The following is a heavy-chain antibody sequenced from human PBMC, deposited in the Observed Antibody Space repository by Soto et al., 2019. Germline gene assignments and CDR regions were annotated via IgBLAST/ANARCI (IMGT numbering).Heavy chain of an antibody. J-gene: IGHJ6*03. V-gene: IGHV1-8*01. CDR2: MNPNSGNT. Sequence: ASVKVSCKASGYTFTSYDINWVRQATGQGLEWMGWMNPNSGNTGYAQKFQGRVTMTRNTSISPAYMELSSLRSEDTAVYYCASRGYYYGSGSYVSYYYMDVWGKGTTVTVSS. CDR1: GYTFTSYD. D-gene: IGHD3-10*01. CDR3: ASRGYYYGSGSYVSYYYMDV.